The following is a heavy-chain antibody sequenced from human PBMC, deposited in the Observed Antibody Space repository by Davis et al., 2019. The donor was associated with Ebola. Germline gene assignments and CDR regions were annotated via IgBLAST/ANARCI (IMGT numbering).Heavy chain of an antibody. J-gene: IGHJ3*02. V-gene: IGHV5-51*01. CDR1: EYILTNYW. Sequence: GESLKISCKGSEYILTNYWIGWVRQMPGKGLEWMGIIYPGDSDTRYSPSFQGQIIISADKSISTAYLQWSSLKASDSAMYYCASLRRTITGMDDGFDIWGQGTMVTVSS. CDR2: IYPGDSDT. CDR3: ASLRRTITGMDDGFDI. D-gene: IGHD2-8*02.